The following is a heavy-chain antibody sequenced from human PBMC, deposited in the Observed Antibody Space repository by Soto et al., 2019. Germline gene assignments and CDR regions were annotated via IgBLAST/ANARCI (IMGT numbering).Heavy chain of an antibody. Sequence: QITLKESGPTLVKPTQTLTLTCSFSGFSLTNTRVVVGWIRQPPGKALEWLAVIYWDDDKRYSPSLQTRLSIIKDNSKNQVVLTMTDMDPVDTATYFCAHLMITFRGVVEDDAFDTWGQGTVVTVSS. V-gene: IGHV2-5*02. J-gene: IGHJ3*02. CDR2: IYWDDDK. CDR3: AHLMITFRGVVEDDAFDT. D-gene: IGHD3-16*01. CDR1: GFSLTNTRVV.